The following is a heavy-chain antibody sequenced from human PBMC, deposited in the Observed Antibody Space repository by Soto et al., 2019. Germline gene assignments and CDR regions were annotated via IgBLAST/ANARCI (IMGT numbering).Heavy chain of an antibody. D-gene: IGHD3-22*01. CDR2: ISYDGSKK. J-gene: IGHJ4*02. V-gene: IGHV3-30-3*01. Sequence: QVQLVESGGGVVQPGRSLRLSCAASGFTFSSYAMHWVRQAPGKGLEWVSGISYDGSKKYYADSVKGRFTISRDNSNSTLYRQMNGLRAEETAVFYCEGDRYYDRSGADYWGQGSLVTVS. CDR1: GFTFSSYA. CDR3: EGDRYYDRSGADY.